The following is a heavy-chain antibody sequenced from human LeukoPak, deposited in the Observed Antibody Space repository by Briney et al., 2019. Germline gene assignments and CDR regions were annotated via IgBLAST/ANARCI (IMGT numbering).Heavy chain of an antibody. D-gene: IGHD3-10*01. V-gene: IGHV1-69*05. CDR1: GGTFSSYA. CDR3: ARDAPPGVRGVIRWFDP. J-gene: IGHJ5*02. CDR2: IIPIFGTA. Sequence: SVKVSCKASGGTFSSYAISWVRQAPGQGLEWMGGIIPIFGTANYAQKFQGRVTITTDESTSTAYMELSSLRSEGTALYYCARDAPPGVRGVIRWFDPWGQGTLVTVSS.